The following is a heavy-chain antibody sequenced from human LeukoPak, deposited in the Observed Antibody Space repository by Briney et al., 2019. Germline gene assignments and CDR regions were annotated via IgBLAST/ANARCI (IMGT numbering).Heavy chain of an antibody. CDR1: GGSFSGYY. CDR2: INHSGST. D-gene: IGHD2-2*01. Sequence: PSETLSPTCAVYGGSFSGYYWSWIRQPPGKGLEWIGEINHSGSTNYNPSLKSRVTISVDTSKNQFSLKLSSVTAADTAVYYCARGPVPAATYDYWGQGTLVTVSS. CDR3: ARGPVPAATYDY. J-gene: IGHJ4*02. V-gene: IGHV4-34*01.